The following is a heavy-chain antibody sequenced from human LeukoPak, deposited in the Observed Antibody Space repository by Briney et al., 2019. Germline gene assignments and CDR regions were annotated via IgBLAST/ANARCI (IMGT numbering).Heavy chain of an antibody. D-gene: IGHD2-15*01. Sequence: SQTLSLTCAVYGGSFSGYYWSWIRQPPGKGLEWIGAINHSGSTNYNPSLKSRVTISVDTSKNQFSLKLSSVTAADTAVYYCARGRGYCSGGSCYPAYWGQGTLVTVSS. CDR1: GGSFSGYY. CDR2: INHSGST. J-gene: IGHJ4*02. V-gene: IGHV4-34*01. CDR3: ARGRGYCSGGSCYPAY.